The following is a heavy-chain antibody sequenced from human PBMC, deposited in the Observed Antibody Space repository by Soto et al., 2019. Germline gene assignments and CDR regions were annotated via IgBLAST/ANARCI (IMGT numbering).Heavy chain of an antibody. Sequence: QVQLVESGGGVVQPGRSLRLSCAASGFTFSSYGMDWVRQAPGKGLEWVAVIWYDGSNKYYADSVKGRFTISRDNSKNTLYLQMNSLRVEDTAVYYCARDGSGDRHAFDIWGQGTMVTVSS. D-gene: IGHD3-10*01. CDR2: IWYDGSNK. CDR1: GFTFSSYG. J-gene: IGHJ3*02. V-gene: IGHV3-33*01. CDR3: ARDGSGDRHAFDI.